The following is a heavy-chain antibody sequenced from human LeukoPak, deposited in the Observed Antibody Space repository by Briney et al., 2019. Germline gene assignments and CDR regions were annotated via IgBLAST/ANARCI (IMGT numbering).Heavy chain of an antibody. D-gene: IGHD6-13*01. CDR3: ARFGQQRLVRGYYYYMDV. J-gene: IGHJ6*03. CDR2: IYYSGST. V-gene: IGHV4-59*01. CDR1: GGSISSYY. Sequence: SETLSLTCTVSGGSISSYYWSWIRQPPGKGLEWIGYIYYSGSTNYNPSLKSRVTISVDTSKNQFSLKLTSVTDADTAVYYCARFGQQRLVRGYYYYMDVWGKGTTVTVSS.